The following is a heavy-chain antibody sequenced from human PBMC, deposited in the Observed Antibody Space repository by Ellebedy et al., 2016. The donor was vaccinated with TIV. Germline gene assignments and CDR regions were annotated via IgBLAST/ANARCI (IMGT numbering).Heavy chain of an antibody. D-gene: IGHD1-7*01. CDR3: TRTSVTGTTGVGFGY. CDR1: GGTFSSYA. J-gene: IGHJ4*02. Sequence: SVKVSXXASGGTFSSYAISWVRQAPGQGLEWMGGIIPIFGTANYAQKFQGRVTITADESTSTAYMELSSLTPDDTAIYYCTRTSVTGTTGVGFGYWGQGTLVTVSS. V-gene: IGHV1-69*13. CDR2: IIPIFGTA.